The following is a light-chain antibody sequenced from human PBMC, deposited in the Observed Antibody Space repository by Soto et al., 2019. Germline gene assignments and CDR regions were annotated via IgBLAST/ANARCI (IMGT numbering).Light chain of an antibody. V-gene: IGKV1-5*01. J-gene: IGKJ4*01. Sequence: IQMTQSASFLSASVGDRVTITCRASQSISSYLNWYQQKPGKAPKLLIYDASSLESGVPSRFSGSGSGTEFTLTISSLQPDDFTTYYCQQYNSYPLTFGGRTMVDIK. CDR3: QQYNSYPLT. CDR2: DAS. CDR1: QSISSY.